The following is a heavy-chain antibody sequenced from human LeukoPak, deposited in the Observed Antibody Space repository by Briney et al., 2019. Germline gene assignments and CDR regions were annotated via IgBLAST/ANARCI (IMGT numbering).Heavy chain of an antibody. J-gene: IGHJ6*03. Sequence: SETLSLTCAVSGGSFSGYYWSWIRQPPGKGLEWIGEINHSGSTNYNPSLKSRVTISVDTSKNQFSLKLSSVTAADTAVYYCARVTASCSGGSCYSFTYVGRYYYYMDVWGKGTTVTVSS. V-gene: IGHV4-34*01. D-gene: IGHD2-15*01. CDR3: ARVTASCSGGSCYSFTYVGRYYYYMDV. CDR2: INHSGST. CDR1: GGSFSGYY.